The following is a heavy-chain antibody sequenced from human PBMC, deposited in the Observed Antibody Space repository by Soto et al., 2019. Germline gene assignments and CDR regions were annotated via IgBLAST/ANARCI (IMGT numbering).Heavy chain of an antibody. CDR1: GFSLSTNT. D-gene: IGHD2-21*02. CDR3: ARVATAMTYDF. V-gene: IGHV3-30*04. CDR2: ISNDGRRK. J-gene: IGHJ4*02. Sequence: PVGSLRLSCAASGFSLSTNTMHWVRQVPGKGLGWVASISNDGRRKYYADFVKGRFTISRDTANNILYLEMNSLRAEDTSLYYCARVATAMTYDFWGQGTQVTVSS.